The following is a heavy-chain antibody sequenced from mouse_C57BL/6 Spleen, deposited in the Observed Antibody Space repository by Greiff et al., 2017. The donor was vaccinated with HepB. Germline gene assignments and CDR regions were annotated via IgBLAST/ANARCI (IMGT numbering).Heavy chain of an antibody. CDR1: GFNIKDDY. Sequence: VQLQQSGAELVRPGASVKLSCTASGFNIKDDYMHWVKQRPEQGLEWIGWIDPENGDTEYASKFQGKANITADTSSNTAYLQLSSLTSEDTAVYYCTTTTYGLDYWGQGTTLTVSS. CDR2: IDPENGDT. CDR3: TTTTYGLDY. D-gene: IGHD5-5*01. V-gene: IGHV14-4*01. J-gene: IGHJ2*01.